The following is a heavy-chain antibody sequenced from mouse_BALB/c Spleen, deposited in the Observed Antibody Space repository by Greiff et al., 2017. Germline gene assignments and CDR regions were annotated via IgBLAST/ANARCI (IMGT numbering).Heavy chain of an antibody. CDR3: ARDGGSLFDY. Sequence: VQLQQSGPELMKPGASVKISCKASGYSFTSYYMHWVKQSHGKSLEWIGYIDPFNGGTSYNQKFKGKATLTVDKSSSTAYMHLSSLTSEDSAVYYCARDGGSLFDYWGQGTTLTVSS. CDR2: IDPFNGGT. V-gene: IGHV1S135*01. CDR1: GYSFTSYY. J-gene: IGHJ2*01.